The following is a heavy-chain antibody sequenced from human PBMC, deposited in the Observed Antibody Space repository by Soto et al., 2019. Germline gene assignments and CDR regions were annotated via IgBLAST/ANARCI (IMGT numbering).Heavy chain of an antibody. Sequence: QGQLVQSGAEVKKPGASVKVSCKASGYTFTSYTMHWVRQAPGQRPEWMGWINIAKGNTQYSQKLQGRVTFTRDTSASTAYMELSTLRSEETAVYYCARSSGSFYTLGHWGQGTLVTVSS. CDR2: INIAKGNT. J-gene: IGHJ4*02. CDR3: ARSSGSFYTLGH. CDR1: GYTFTSYT. D-gene: IGHD3-10*01. V-gene: IGHV1-3*04.